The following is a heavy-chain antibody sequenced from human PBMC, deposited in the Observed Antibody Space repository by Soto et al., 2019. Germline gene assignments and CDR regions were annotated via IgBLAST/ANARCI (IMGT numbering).Heavy chain of an antibody. J-gene: IGHJ4*02. V-gene: IGHV3-30-3*01. D-gene: IGHD2-8*01. Sequence: GGSLRLSCAASGFTFSSYAMHWVRQAPGKGLEWVAVISYDGSNKYYADSVKGRFTISRDNSKNTLYLQMNSLRAEDTAVYYCASLSSRAKYCTNGVCYVSDYWGQGTLVTVSS. CDR3: ASLSSRAKYCTNGVCYVSDY. CDR2: ISYDGSNK. CDR1: GFTFSSYA.